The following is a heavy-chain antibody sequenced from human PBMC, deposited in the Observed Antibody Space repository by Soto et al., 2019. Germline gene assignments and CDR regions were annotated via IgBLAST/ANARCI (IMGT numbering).Heavy chain of an antibody. Sequence: ESGPTLVNPPETLTVTCTFSGFSLTSPGMCVSWIRQSPGKALEWLALIERDDDDKYYSTSLKTRLTISKDTRKNQVVLTMANMDPADTATYYCARSIRGPRRFNGMDVWGQGTTVTVSS. CDR3: ARSIRGPRRFNGMDV. CDR2: IERDDDDK. V-gene: IGHV2-70*13. J-gene: IGHJ6*02. D-gene: IGHD1-20*01. CDR1: GFSLTSPGMC.